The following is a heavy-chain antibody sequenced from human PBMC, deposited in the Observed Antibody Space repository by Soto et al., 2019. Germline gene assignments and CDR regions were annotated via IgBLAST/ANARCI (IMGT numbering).Heavy chain of an antibody. J-gene: IGHJ4*02. Sequence: QVPLQESGPGLAKPSETLSLTCTVSGGSIRTYYWTWIQQSAAKGLECIGRIYVTGDTSYDPSLQSRVSLSIDTSKNQFSLNLYSVIAADTAVNYGARYSVVPSPHFDHRGQGMLVTVSS. V-gene: IGHV4-4*07. CDR2: IYVTGDT. CDR3: ARYSVVPSPHFDH. D-gene: IGHD2-2*01. CDR1: GGSIRTYY.